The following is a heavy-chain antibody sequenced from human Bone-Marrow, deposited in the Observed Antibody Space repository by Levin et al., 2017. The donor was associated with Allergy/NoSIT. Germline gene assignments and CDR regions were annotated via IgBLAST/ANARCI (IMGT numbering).Heavy chain of an antibody. CDR2: IYYSGTT. V-gene: IGHV4-61*05. D-gene: IGHD5-12*01. CDR1: GGSMYTTSHY. CDR3: ARYRREYSGHDHHYYYYMDV. Sequence: PSETLSLTCSVSGGSMYTTSHYWGWIRQAPGKGLEWIGEIYYSGTTNYTPSLKSRVTISVDTYDNQFSLKLRSVTAADTAIYYCARYRREYSGHDHHYYYYMDVWGKGTTVTVSS. J-gene: IGHJ6*03.